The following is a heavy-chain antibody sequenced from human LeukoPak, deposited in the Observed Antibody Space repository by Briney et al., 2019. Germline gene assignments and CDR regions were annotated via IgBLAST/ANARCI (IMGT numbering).Heavy chain of an antibody. CDR1: GFTLSDHQ. J-gene: IGHJ4*02. V-gene: IGHV3-15*01. D-gene: IGHD3-10*01. CDR2: IKSKTDGGTT. CDR3: TTDLPYYYGSGSFLDY. Sequence: PGGSLRLSCVVSGFTLSDHQMDWVRQAPGKGLEWVGRIKSKTDGGTTDYAAPVKGRFTISRDDSKNTLYLQMNSLKTEDTAVYYCTTDLPYYYGSGSFLDYWGQGTLVTVSS.